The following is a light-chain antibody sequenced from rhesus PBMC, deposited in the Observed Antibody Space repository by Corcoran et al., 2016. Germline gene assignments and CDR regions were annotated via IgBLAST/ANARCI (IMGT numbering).Light chain of an antibody. Sequence: DIQMTQSPSSLSASVGDRVTITCRASQDITNDVAWYQQKPGKTPEVLIYEASSLQSGIPSRFSGSVSGTDFTLTINSLQSEDLATYYCQHYYNTPWTFGQGTKVEIK. CDR1: QDITND. CDR3: QHYYNTPWT. CDR2: EAS. V-gene: IGKV1-25*01. J-gene: IGKJ1*01.